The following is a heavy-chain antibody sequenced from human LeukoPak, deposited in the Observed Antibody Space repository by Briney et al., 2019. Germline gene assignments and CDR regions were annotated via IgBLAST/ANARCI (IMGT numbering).Heavy chain of an antibody. Sequence: GGSLRLSCAASGFTVSSNYVSWVRQAPGKGLEWVSVIYSGGSTYYADSVKGRFTISRDNSENPLYLQMNRLRDEDTAVYYCARDHRYYYDSVGYYIWYFDLWGRGTLVTVSS. D-gene: IGHD3-22*01. CDR1: GFTVSSNY. CDR3: ARDHRYYYDSVGYYIWYFDL. V-gene: IGHV3-66*01. CDR2: IYSGGST. J-gene: IGHJ2*01.